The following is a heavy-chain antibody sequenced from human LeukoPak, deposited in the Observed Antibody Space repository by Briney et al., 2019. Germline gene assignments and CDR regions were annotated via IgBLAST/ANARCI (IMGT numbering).Heavy chain of an antibody. CDR1: GGSIGSYY. D-gene: IGHD5-18*01. CDR2: INHSGST. J-gene: IGHJ4*02. CDR3: ARLRDTAMGYYFDY. Sequence: PSETLSLTCTVSGGSIGSYYWSWIRQPPGKGLEWIGEINHSGSTNYNPSLKSRVTISVDTSKNQFSLKLSSVTAAGTAVYYCARLRDTAMGYYFDYWGQGTLVTVSS. V-gene: IGHV4-34*01.